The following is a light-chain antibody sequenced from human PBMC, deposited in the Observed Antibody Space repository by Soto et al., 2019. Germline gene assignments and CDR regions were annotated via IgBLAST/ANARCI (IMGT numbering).Light chain of an antibody. CDR3: QQYISSPLT. CDR1: QSVSTNY. V-gene: IGKV3-20*01. Sequence: EIVLTQSPGTLSLSPGERATLSCRASQSVSTNYLAWYQQKPGQAPRLVIYGASSRGTGIPDRFSASGSGTDFTLTISRLEPEDFAVYYCQQYISSPLTFGQGTKVDIK. CDR2: GAS. J-gene: IGKJ1*01.